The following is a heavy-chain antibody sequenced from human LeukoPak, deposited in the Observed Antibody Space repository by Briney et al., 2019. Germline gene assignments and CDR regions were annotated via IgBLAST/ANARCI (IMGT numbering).Heavy chain of an antibody. J-gene: IGHJ4*02. D-gene: IGHD1-26*01. Sequence: PGGSLRLSCAASGFTFSSFTMDWVRRAPGKGLEWVSSISSNSDYIYYADSVKGRFTISRDNAKNSLYLQMTSLRAEDTAVYYYARGVGATTHYFDFWGQGALVTVSS. V-gene: IGHV3-21*01. CDR1: GFTFSSFT. CDR2: ISSNSDYI. CDR3: ARGVGATTHYFDF.